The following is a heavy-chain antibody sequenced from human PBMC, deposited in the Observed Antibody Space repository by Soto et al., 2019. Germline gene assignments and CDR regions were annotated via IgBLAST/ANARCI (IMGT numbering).Heavy chain of an antibody. CDR2: ISYDGSNK. J-gene: IGHJ6*02. Sequence: GGSLRLSCAASGFTFSSYGMHWVRQAPGKGLEWVAVISYDGSNKYYADSVKGRFTISTDNSKNTLYLQMNSLRAEETAVYYCAKDKDPTYCSGGSCYSGYYYYGMDVWGQGTTVTVSS. CDR3: AKDKDPTYCSGGSCYSGYYYYGMDV. CDR1: GFTFSSYG. D-gene: IGHD2-15*01. V-gene: IGHV3-30*18.